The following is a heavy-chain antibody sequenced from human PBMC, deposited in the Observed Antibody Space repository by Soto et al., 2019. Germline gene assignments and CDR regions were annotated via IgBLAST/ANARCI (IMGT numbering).Heavy chain of an antibody. V-gene: IGHV3-23*01. CDR3: AKAYFVWSSEQPYYFDY. Sequence: EVQLLDSGGCLVQPGGSLRLSCAASGFTFSNYAMTWVRQGPGKGLEWVSGISGSGGRSYYADSVKGRFTISRDKSKSTLYLQMNSLRAEDTAVYYCAKAYFVWSSEQPYYFDYWGQGTLVTVSS. J-gene: IGHJ4*02. CDR2: ISGSGGRS. CDR1: GFTFSNYA. D-gene: IGHD3-16*01.